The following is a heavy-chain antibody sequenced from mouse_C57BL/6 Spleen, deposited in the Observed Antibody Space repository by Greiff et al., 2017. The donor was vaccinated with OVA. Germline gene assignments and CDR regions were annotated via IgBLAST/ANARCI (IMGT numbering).Heavy chain of an antibody. CDR1: GFTFTDYY. D-gene: IGHD3-3*01. V-gene: IGHV7-3*01. J-gene: IGHJ2*01. CDR3: ARWGLGGVFDY. CDR2: IRNKANGYTT. Sequence: EVKLVESGGGLVQPGGSLSLSCAASGFTFTDYYMSWVRQPPGKALEWLGFIRNKANGYTTEYSASVKGRFTISRDNSQSILYLQMNALRAEDSATYYCARWGLGGVFDYWGQGTTLTVSS.